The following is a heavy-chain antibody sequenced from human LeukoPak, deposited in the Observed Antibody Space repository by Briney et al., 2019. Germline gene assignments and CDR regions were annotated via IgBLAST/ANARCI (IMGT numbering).Heavy chain of an antibody. CDR3: AKGILFLRYYPYYPMDV. CDR1: GFKFAEFS. Sequence: GRSLRLSCTASGFKFAEFSMHWVRQVPGKGREWVAGISWNSGSLAYADSVRDRYTISRDNAKNSLYLQMNSLRPEETAYYYCAKGILFLRYYPYYPMDVWGQGTTVTVSS. J-gene: IGHJ6*02. CDR2: ISWNSGSL. V-gene: IGHV3-9*01. D-gene: IGHD2-15*01.